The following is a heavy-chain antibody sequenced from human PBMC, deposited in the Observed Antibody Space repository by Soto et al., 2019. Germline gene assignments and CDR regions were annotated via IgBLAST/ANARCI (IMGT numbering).Heavy chain of an antibody. J-gene: IGHJ5*02. CDR3: AREPVCTATDCYAFDA. Sequence: SETLSLTCNVSGVSISSSYYASSWIRHSPRKGLEWIAYNYFRGSIHDTPYFRSRAAISRGTSTNQVFLSLTSVTAADTAVYYCAREPVCTATDCYAFDAWGQGRLVT. D-gene: IGHD2-2*01. CDR2: NYFRGSI. CDR1: GVSISSSYYA. V-gene: IGHV4-30-4*01.